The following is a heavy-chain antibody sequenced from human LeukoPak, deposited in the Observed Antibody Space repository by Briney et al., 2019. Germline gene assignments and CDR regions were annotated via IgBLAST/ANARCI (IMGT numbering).Heavy chain of an antibody. Sequence: GGSLRLSCAASGFTFSSYSMNWVRQAPGKGLEWVSSISSSSSYIYYADSVKGRFTISRDNAKNSLYLQMNSLRAEDTAVYYCARDLYCSSTSCYDWGQGTLVTVSS. CDR1: GFTFSSYS. CDR3: ARDLYCSSTSCYD. D-gene: IGHD2-2*01. J-gene: IGHJ4*02. V-gene: IGHV3-21*01. CDR2: ISSSSSYI.